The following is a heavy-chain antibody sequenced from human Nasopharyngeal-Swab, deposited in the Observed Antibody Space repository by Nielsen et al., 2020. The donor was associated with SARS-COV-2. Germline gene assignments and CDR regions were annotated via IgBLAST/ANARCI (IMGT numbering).Heavy chain of an antibody. Sequence: GESLKISCAASGFPFDDHSMHWVRQAPGKGLEWVSGISWNSGNIVYADSVTGRFTISRDNAKNSFYLQMNSLRAEDTAFYYCAQGRGVAIEYPLIHWGQGILVSVSS. J-gene: IGHJ4*02. CDR3: AQGRGVAIEYPLIH. CDR2: ISWNSGNI. D-gene: IGHD3-10*01. CDR1: GFPFDDHS. V-gene: IGHV3-9*01.